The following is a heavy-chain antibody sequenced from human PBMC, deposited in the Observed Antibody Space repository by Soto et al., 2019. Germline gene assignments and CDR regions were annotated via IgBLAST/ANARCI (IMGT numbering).Heavy chain of an antibody. CDR3: AKDICRIRYFDWSPAY. Sequence: GGSLRLSCAASGFTFSSYAMSWVRQAPGKGLEWVSAISGSGGSTYYADSVKGRFTISRDNSKNTLYLQMNSLRAEDTAVYYCAKDICRIRYFDWSPAYWGQGTLVTVSS. CDR2: ISGSGGST. D-gene: IGHD3-9*01. CDR1: GFTFSSYA. J-gene: IGHJ4*02. V-gene: IGHV3-23*01.